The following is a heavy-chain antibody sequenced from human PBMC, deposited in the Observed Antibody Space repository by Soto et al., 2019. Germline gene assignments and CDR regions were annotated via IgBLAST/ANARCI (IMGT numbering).Heavy chain of an antibody. D-gene: IGHD6-19*01. CDR2: INIRGST. CDR3: AQETIIGVAGH. J-gene: IGHJ4*02. V-gene: IGHV3-23*01. Sequence: PGGSLRLSCAASGFAFSDYSMTWVRQAPGRGLEWVSAINIRGSTYYADSVRGRFTISRDNSKDTVFLQMNSLRAEDTAQYYCAQETIIGVAGHWGQGTLVTVSS. CDR1: GFAFSDYS.